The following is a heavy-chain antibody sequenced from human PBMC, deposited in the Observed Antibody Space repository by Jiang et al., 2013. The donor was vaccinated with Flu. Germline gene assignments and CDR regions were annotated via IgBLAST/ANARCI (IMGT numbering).Heavy chain of an antibody. J-gene: IGHJ6*02. D-gene: IGHD6-19*01. CDR1: GFTFSSYS. V-gene: IGHV3-21*01. CDR2: ISSSSSYI. CDR3: ARDSDLHSSGWGYYGMDV. Sequence: VQLVESGGGLVKPGGSLRLSCAASGFTFSSYSMNWVRQAPGKGLEWVSSISSSSSYIYYADSVKGRFTISRDNAKNSLYLQMNSLRAEDTAVYYCARDSDLHSSGWGYYGMDVWGQGTTVTVSS.